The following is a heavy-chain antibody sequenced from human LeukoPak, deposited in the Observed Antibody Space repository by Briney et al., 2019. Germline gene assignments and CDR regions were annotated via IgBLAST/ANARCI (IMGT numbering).Heavy chain of an antibody. CDR3: ARMDYYDSSGYY. J-gene: IGHJ4*02. Sequence: PSETLSLTCTVSGGSISSYYWSWIRQPPGKGLEGIGYIYYSGSTNYNPSLKSRVTISVDTSKNQFSLKLSSVTAADTAVYYCARMDYYDSSGYYWGQGTLVTVSS. D-gene: IGHD3-22*01. V-gene: IGHV4-59*01. CDR2: IYYSGST. CDR1: GGSISSYY.